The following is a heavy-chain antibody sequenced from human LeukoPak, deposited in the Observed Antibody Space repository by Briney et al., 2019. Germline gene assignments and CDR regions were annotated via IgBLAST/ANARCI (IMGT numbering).Heavy chain of an antibody. CDR2: IKKDGSEK. J-gene: IGHJ4*02. D-gene: IGHD2-15*01. V-gene: IGHV3-7*01. CDR3: ARGGGGSDTFDY. Sequence: GGSLRLSCAVSGFTFSSYWMSWVRQAPGKGLEWVANIKKDGSEKNYVDSVKGRFTISRDNARNSLYLQMNSLRADDTAVYYCARGGGGSDTFDYWGQGTLVTVSS. CDR1: GFTFSSYW.